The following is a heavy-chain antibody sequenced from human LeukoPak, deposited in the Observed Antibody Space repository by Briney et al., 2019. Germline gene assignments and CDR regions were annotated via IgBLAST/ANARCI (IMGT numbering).Heavy chain of an antibody. CDR1: GFTFSSYW. CDR2: IKEDGSEK. V-gene: IGHV3-7*01. CDR3: ARDQYYYDSSWDY. J-gene: IGHJ4*02. Sequence: GGSLRLSCAASGFTFSSYWMSWVRQAPGKGLEWVANIKEDGSEKDYVDSVKGRLTISRDNAKNSLYLQMNSLRAEDTAVYYCARDQYYYDSSWDYWGQGTLVTVSS. D-gene: IGHD3-22*01.